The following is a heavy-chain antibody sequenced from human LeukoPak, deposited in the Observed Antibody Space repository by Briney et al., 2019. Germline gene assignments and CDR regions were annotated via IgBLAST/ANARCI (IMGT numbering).Heavy chain of an antibody. Sequence: GGSLRLSCAGSGFTVSSNYMSWVRQAPGKGLEWVSVIYSSGDTYYADSVKGRFTISRDNSKNMLYLQMNGLRAEDTAVYYCARVIYGSGTYYKGWFDPWGQGTLVTVSS. D-gene: IGHD3-10*01. J-gene: IGHJ5*02. CDR2: IYSSGDT. CDR1: GFTVSSNY. CDR3: ARVIYGSGTYYKGWFDP. V-gene: IGHV3-53*01.